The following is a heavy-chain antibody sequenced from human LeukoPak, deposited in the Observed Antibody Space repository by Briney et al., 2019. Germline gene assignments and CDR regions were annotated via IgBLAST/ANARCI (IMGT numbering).Heavy chain of an antibody. J-gene: IGHJ3*02. CDR1: GGSFSGYY. Sequence: SETLSLTCAVYGGSFSGYYWSWIRQPPGKGLEWIGEINHSGSTNYNPSLKSRVTISIDTSKNQFSLKLSSVTTADTAVYYCARLRCSSTSCYTGVSPNDAFDIWGQGTMVTVPS. CDR3: ARLRCSSTSCYTGVSPNDAFDI. V-gene: IGHV4-34*01. D-gene: IGHD2-2*02. CDR2: INHSGST.